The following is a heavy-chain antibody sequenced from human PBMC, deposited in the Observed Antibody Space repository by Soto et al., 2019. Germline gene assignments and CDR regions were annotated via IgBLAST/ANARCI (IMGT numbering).Heavy chain of an antibody. CDR3: AKDKKFQSQIGIFGVVIYYFDH. CDR2: ISYDGNNK. Sequence: GGSLRLSWAAAGSIISIYVLRWGRHAADRGLEWVAFISYDGNNKYYADSMKGRFTITRDNSKNTLFLQMNRLRAKDTAVYYCAKDKKFQSQIGIFGVVIYYFDHWGQGTLVTVSS. V-gene: IGHV3-30*18. CDR1: GSIISIYV. D-gene: IGHD3-3*01. J-gene: IGHJ4*02.